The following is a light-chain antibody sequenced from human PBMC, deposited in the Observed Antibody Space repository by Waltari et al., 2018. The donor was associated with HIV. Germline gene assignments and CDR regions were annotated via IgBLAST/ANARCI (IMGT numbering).Light chain of an antibody. CDR3: LLSYNGARNWV. J-gene: IGLJ3*02. CDR1: TGAVTSDHY. V-gene: IGLV7-46*01. Sequence: QAVVTQEPSLTVSPGGTVTLTCGSSTGAVTSDHYPYWFQQKPGQAPRTLIYDTSDQHAWTPARFSGSLRVGKAALTLSGAQPEDEAEYYCLLSYNGARNWVFGGGTKLTVL. CDR2: DTS.